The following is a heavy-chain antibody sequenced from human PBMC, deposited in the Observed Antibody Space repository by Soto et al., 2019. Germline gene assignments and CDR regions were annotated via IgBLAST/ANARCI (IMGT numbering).Heavy chain of an antibody. CDR2: INHSGST. CDR3: AREGGYCSSTSCYHARYYYYGMDV. Sequence: SETLSLTCAVYGGSFSGYYWSWIRQPPGKGLEWIGEINHSGSTNYNPSLKSRVTISVDTSKNQFSLKLSSVTAADTAVYYCAREGGYCSSTSCYHARYYYYGMDVWGQGTTVTVSS. V-gene: IGHV4-34*01. D-gene: IGHD2-2*01. CDR1: GGSFSGYY. J-gene: IGHJ6*02.